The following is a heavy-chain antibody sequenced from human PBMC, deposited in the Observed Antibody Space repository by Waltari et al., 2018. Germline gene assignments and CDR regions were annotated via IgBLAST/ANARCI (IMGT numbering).Heavy chain of an antibody. V-gene: IGHV4-34*01. Sequence: QVQLQQWGAGLLKPSETLSLTCAVYGGSFSGYYWSWIRQPPGKGLEWMGEINHSGSTNYNPSLKSRVTISVDTSKNQFSLKLSSVTAADTAVYYCARGSTIFLTRGDYWGQGTLVTVSS. CDR3: ARGSTIFLTRGDY. J-gene: IGHJ4*02. CDR2: INHSGST. CDR1: GGSFSGYY. D-gene: IGHD3-9*01.